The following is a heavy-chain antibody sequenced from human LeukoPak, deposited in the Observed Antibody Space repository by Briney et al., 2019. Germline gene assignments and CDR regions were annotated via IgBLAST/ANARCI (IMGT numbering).Heavy chain of an antibody. V-gene: IGHV3-66*01. CDR2: IYSGGST. D-gene: IGHD3-10*01. CDR1: GFTVSSNY. CDR3: ARDGMVRGVIGKDY. J-gene: IGHJ4*02. Sequence: GGSLRLSCAASGFTVSSNYMSWVSQAPGKGLEWVSVIYSGGSTYYADSVKGRFTISRDNSKNTLYLQMNSLRAEDTAVYYCARDGMVRGVIGKDYWGQGTLVTVSS.